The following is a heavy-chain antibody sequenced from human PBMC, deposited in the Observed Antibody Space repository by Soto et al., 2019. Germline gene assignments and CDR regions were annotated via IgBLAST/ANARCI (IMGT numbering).Heavy chain of an antibody. CDR3: AIMITFGDAFDI. V-gene: IGHV1-18*01. J-gene: IGHJ3*02. Sequence: GASVKVSWKASGYTFTSYGISWVRQAPGQGLEWMGWISAYNGNTNYAQKLQGRVTMTTDTSTSTAYMELRSLRSDDTAVYYCAIMITFGDAFDIWGQGTMVTVSS. CDR1: GYTFTSYG. CDR2: ISAYNGNT. D-gene: IGHD3-16*01.